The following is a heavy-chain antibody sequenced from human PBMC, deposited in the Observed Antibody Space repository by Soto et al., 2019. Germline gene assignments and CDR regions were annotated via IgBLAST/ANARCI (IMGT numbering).Heavy chain of an antibody. D-gene: IGHD2-2*01. J-gene: IGHJ6*02. V-gene: IGHV1-69*01. CDR1: GGTFSSYA. CDR2: IIPIFGTA. Sequence: QVQLVQSGAEVKKPGSSVKVSCTASGGTFSSYAISWVRQAPGQGLEWMGGIIPIFGTANYAQKFQGRVTITADESTSTGYMELSSLRSEDTAVYYCARGEIVVVPAAPSRYYYYYGMDVWGQGTTVTVSS. CDR3: ARGEIVVVPAAPSRYYYYYGMDV.